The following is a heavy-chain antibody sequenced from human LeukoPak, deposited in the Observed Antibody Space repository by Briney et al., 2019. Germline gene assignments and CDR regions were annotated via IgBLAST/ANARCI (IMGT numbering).Heavy chain of an antibody. D-gene: IGHD2-15*01. Sequence: SETLSLTCTVSGGSISSYYWSWIRQPPGKGLEWIGYIYYSGSTNYNPSLKSRVTISVDTSKNQFSPKLSSVTAADTAVYYCARDHCSGGSCYPDYWGQGTLVTVSS. CDR1: GGSISSYY. CDR2: IYYSGST. J-gene: IGHJ4*02. V-gene: IGHV4-59*01. CDR3: ARDHCSGGSCYPDY.